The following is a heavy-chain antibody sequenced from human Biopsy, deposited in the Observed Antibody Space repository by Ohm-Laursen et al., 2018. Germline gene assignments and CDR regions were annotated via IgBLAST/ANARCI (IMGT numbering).Heavy chain of an antibody. V-gene: IGHV3-9*01. J-gene: IGHJ4*02. CDR1: GFIFDDYD. CDR2: INRDSDTA. Sequence: SLRLSCAAPGFIFDDYDMHWVRQAPGKGLEWVPRINRDSDTADYVDSVRGRFTISRDNARKTLFLQMNSLRPEDTALYYCVKDRGGARASFHYWGQGIRVAVSS. CDR3: VKDRGGARASFHY. D-gene: IGHD3-16*01.